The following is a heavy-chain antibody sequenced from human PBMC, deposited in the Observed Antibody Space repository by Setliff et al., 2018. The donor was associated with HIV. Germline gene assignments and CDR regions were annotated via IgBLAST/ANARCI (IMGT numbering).Heavy chain of an antibody. Sequence: KASGGTFSSYAISWVRQAPGQGLEWMGGIIPIYGTANYAQKFQGRVTITTDESTSTAYMDLSSLRSEDTAVYYCARDSGVSSGWKNWFDSCGQGTLVTVSS. V-gene: IGHV1-69*05. CDR2: IIPIYGTA. J-gene: IGHJ5*01. CDR3: ARDSGVSSGWKNWFDS. CDR1: GGTFSSYA. D-gene: IGHD6-19*01.